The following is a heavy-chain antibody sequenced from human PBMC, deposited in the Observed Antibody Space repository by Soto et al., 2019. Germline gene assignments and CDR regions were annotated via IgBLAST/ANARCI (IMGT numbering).Heavy chain of an antibody. J-gene: IGHJ5*02. Sequence: ASETLSLACTVSGDSIISSYFYWGWVRQPPGKGLEWIGSIFYLGSSYYNPSLKSRVTMSVDTSKNQFSLRLRSVTAADTALYFCARHSLALRKNNWFDPWGQGIMVTVSS. V-gene: IGHV4-39*01. CDR1: GDSIISSYFY. CDR2: IFYLGSS. D-gene: IGHD3-3*02. CDR3: ARHSLALRKNNWFDP.